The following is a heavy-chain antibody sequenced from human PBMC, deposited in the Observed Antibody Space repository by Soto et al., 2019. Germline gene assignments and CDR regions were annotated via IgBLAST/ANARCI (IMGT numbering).Heavy chain of an antibody. CDR3: ARVPSSGGKFDY. J-gene: IGHJ4*02. CDR1: GYTFTSYY. D-gene: IGHD6-25*01. Sequence: ASVKVSCKASGYTFTSYYVHWVRQAPGQGLEWMGVINPNGGGTSYAQRFQGRVTMTRDTSTSTVNMELSSLGSEDTALYYCARVPSSGGKFDYWGQGTQVTVSS. V-gene: IGHV1-46*01. CDR2: INPNGGGT.